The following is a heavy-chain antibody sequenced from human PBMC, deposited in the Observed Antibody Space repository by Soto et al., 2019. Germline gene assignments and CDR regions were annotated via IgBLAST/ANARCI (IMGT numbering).Heavy chain of an antibody. Sequence: SETLSLTCAVYGGSFSGYYWSWIRQPPGRGLEWIGEINHSGSTNYNPSLKSRVTISVDTSKNQFSLKLSSVTAADTAVYYCARGGVCSGTSCYSSRLDIWGQGTMVTVSS. V-gene: IGHV4-34*01. CDR2: INHSGST. J-gene: IGHJ3*02. CDR3: ARGGVCSGTSCYSSRLDI. D-gene: IGHD2-2*01. CDR1: GGSFSGYY.